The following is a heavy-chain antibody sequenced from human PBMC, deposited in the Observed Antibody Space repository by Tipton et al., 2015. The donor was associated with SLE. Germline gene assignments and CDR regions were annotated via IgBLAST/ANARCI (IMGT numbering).Heavy chain of an antibody. CDR2: VSHDGST. V-gene: IGHV4-39*07. CDR1: GASITSRSHY. J-gene: IGHJ5*02. D-gene: IGHD1-1*01. Sequence: GLVKSSETLSLTCSVSGASITSRSHYWTWIRQPPGKGLEWIGSVSHDGSTDYNPSLAGRITVSLDTSKSQISLMLTSVTAADTAVYYCARGQHQLGRFDPWGQGTLVTVSS. CDR3: ARGQHQLGRFDP.